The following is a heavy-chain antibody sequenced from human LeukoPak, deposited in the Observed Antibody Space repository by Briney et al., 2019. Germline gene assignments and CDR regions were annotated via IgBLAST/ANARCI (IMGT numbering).Heavy chain of an antibody. Sequence: PGGSLGLSCAASGFTFSSYAMSWVRQAPGKGLEWVAVIWYDGSNKYYADSVKGRFTISRDNSKNTLYLQMNSLRAEDTAVYYCARGGTVTKYVYFDYWGQGTLVTVSS. CDR3: ARGGTVTKYVYFDY. CDR2: IWYDGSNK. V-gene: IGHV3-33*08. CDR1: GFTFSSYA. J-gene: IGHJ4*02. D-gene: IGHD4-17*01.